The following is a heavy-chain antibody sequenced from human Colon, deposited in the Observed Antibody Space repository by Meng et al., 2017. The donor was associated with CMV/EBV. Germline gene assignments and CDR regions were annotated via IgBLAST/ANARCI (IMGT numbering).Heavy chain of an antibody. D-gene: IGHD5-12*01. CDR1: GYTFTDYY. V-gene: IGHV1-2*02. J-gene: IGHJ4*02. CDR3: ARGSQSQRPWRLLDY. CDR2: MNPNNGHT. Sequence: ASVKVSCKASGYTFTDYYIHWVRQAPGQGLEWMGWMNPNNGHTIYAQHFQGRVTMTRYTSINTAYMDLSWLKSDDTAVYYCARGSQSQRPWRLLDYWGQGTLVTVSS.